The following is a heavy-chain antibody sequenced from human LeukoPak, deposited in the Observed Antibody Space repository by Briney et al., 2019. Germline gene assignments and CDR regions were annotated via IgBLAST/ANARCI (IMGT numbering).Heavy chain of an antibody. J-gene: IGHJ4*02. V-gene: IGHV3-23*01. D-gene: IGHD6-19*01. CDR2: ISGSGGST. CDR1: GFTFSSYA. CDR3: AKDSRLLGWTFDY. Sequence: PGGSLRLSCAASGFTFSSYAMSWVRQAPGKGLEWVSAISGSGGSTYYADPVKGRFTISRDNSKNTLYLQMNSLRAEDTAVYYCAKDSRLLGWTFDYWGQGTLVTVSS.